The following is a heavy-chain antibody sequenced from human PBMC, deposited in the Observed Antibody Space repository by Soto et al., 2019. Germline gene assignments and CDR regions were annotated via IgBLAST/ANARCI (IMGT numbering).Heavy chain of an antibody. CDR3: ARGSAHIQVQTFDY. CDR2: ISPTSGAI. D-gene: IGHD1-1*01. CDR1: GFTFSDYS. J-gene: IGHJ4*02. Sequence: EVHLVESGGGLVTSGGSLRVSCTASGFTFSDYSMHWVRQAPGKGLEWVSSISPTSGAIYYADSVKGRFTISRDNAKNSLFLQMNSLRAEDTAVYSCARGSAHIQVQTFDYWGQGTLVTVSS. V-gene: IGHV3-21*01.